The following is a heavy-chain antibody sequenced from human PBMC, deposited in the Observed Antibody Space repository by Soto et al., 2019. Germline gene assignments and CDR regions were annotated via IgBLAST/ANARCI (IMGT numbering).Heavy chain of an antibody. CDR2: INPSGGST. CDR3: GRDGYYYGSGRYWHYYYGMDV. V-gene: IGHV1-46*01. D-gene: IGHD3-10*01. J-gene: IGHJ6*02. Sequence: SVKVSCKASGYSFTSYYVHWVRQAPGQGLEWMGIINPSGGSTSYAQKFQGRVTMTRDTSTSTVYMELSSLRSEDTAVYYCGRDGYYYGSGRYWHYYYGMDVWGQGTTVTVSS. CDR1: GYSFTSYY.